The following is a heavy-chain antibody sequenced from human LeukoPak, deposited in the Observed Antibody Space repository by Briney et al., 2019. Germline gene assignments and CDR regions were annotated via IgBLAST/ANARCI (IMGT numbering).Heavy chain of an antibody. CDR2: IRSKANSYAT. CDR3: VKPDPARWLQYDY. J-gene: IGHJ4*02. Sequence: QTGGSLRLSCAASGFTFSGSAMHWVRQASGKGLEWVGRIRSKANSYATTYAASVKGRFTISRDDSKNTAYLQMNSLKTEDTAVYYCVKPDPARWLQYDYWGQGTLVTVSS. D-gene: IGHD5-24*01. CDR1: GFTFSGSA. V-gene: IGHV3-73*01.